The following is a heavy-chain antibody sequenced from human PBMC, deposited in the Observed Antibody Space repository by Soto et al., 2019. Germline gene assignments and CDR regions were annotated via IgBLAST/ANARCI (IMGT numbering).Heavy chain of an antibody. V-gene: IGHV4-59*01. Sequence: SEPLSLTCTVSGGSLKNYYWSWIRQPPGKGLEWIGYIYYDGTTNYNPSLKSRVTISVATSKNQVVLTMTNMDPVDTATYYCAHRHIAAAGIFDYWGQGTLVTVSS. CDR3: AHRHIAAAGIFDY. CDR2: IYYDGTT. CDR1: GGSLKNYY. D-gene: IGHD6-13*01. J-gene: IGHJ4*02.